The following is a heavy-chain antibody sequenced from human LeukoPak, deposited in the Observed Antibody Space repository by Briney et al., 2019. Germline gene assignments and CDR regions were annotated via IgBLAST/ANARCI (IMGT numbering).Heavy chain of an antibody. CDR3: ARSLRDWYKDY. CDR1: GYTFTGYY. Sequence: ASVKVSCKASGYTFTGYYMHWVRQATGHGLEWMGWMNPNSGNTAYAQKFQGRVTMTRDTSINTIYMELSSLRSEDTAVYYCARSLRDWYKDYWGQGTLVTVSS. CDR2: MNPNSGNT. J-gene: IGHJ4*02. V-gene: IGHV1-8*02. D-gene: IGHD6-19*01.